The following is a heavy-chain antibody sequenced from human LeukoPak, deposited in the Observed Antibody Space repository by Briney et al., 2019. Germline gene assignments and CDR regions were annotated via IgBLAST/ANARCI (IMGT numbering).Heavy chain of an antibody. V-gene: IGHV1-2*04. D-gene: IGHD3-10*01. Sequence: ASVKVSCKASGYTFTGYYMHWVRQAPGQGLEWMGRINPNSGGTNYAQKFQGWVTMTRDTSISTAYMELSRLRSDDTAVYYCARGGMVRGVRGLNWFDPWGQGTLVTVSS. CDR2: INPNSGGT. CDR3: ARGGMVRGVRGLNWFDP. CDR1: GYTFTGYY. J-gene: IGHJ5*02.